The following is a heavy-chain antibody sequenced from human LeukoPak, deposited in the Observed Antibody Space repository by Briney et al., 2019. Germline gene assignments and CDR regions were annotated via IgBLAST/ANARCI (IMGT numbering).Heavy chain of an antibody. CDR2: IRYDGSNK. D-gene: IGHD3-3*01. Sequence: GGSLRLSCAASGFTFSSYGMHWVRQAPGNGLEWVAFIRYDGSNKYYADSVKGRFTISRDNSKNTLYLQMNSLRAEDTAVYYCAKDLDATLDDFWSGETIWGQGTMVTVSS. V-gene: IGHV3-30*02. J-gene: IGHJ3*02. CDR1: GFTFSSYG. CDR3: AKDLDATLDDFWSGETI.